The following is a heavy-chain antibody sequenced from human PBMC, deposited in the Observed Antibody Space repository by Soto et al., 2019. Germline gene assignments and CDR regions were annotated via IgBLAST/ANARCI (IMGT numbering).Heavy chain of an antibody. CDR2: ISYDGSNK. V-gene: IGHV3-30*18. J-gene: IGHJ6*02. Sequence: LRLSCAASGFTFSSYGMHWVRQAPGKGLEWVAVISYDGSNKYYADSVKGRFTISRDNSKNTLYLQMNSLRAEDTAVYYCAKDEYSSSWYAYYYYYGMDVWGQGTTVTVSS. D-gene: IGHD6-13*01. CDR1: GFTFSSYG. CDR3: AKDEYSSSWYAYYYYYGMDV.